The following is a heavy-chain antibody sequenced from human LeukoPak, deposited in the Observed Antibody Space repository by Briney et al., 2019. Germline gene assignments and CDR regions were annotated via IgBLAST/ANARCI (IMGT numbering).Heavy chain of an antibody. CDR3: AKDPLDY. J-gene: IGHJ4*02. CDR2: ISYDGSNK. Sequence: GGSLRLSCAASGFTFSSYGMPWVRQAPGKGLEWVAVISYDGSNKYYADSVKGRFTTSRDNSKNTLYLQMNSLRAEDTAVYYCAKDPLDYWGQGTLVTVSS. CDR1: GFTFSSYG. V-gene: IGHV3-30*18.